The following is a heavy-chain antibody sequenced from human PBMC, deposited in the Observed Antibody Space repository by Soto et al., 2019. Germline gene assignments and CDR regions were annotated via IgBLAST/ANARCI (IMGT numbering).Heavy chain of an antibody. CDR1: GFTFTNYA. CDR2: SSGSGSGGST. J-gene: IGHJ4*02. V-gene: IGHV3-23*01. Sequence: EVQLLESGGGLVQPGWSLRLSCAASGFTFTNYAMTWVRQAPGKGLEWVSISSGSGSGGSTNYADSVKGRFTISRDNSKNTLYLQMSGXXXXXXXXYYCAKDRDDYRNYVFDYWGQGTLVTVSS. D-gene: IGHD4-4*01. CDR3: AKDRDDYRNYVFDY.